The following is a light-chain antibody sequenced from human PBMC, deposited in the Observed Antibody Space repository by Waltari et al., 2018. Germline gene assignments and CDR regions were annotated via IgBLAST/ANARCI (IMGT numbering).Light chain of an antibody. Sequence: EIVLTQSPATLSLSPGERGTLSCRASQGVSRNLAWYQQKPGQAPGLLIYDASNRATGVPARFSGSGSGTDFTLTISSLEPEDFAVYYCQQRGTWPLTFGGGTKVEIK. CDR2: DAS. J-gene: IGKJ4*01. CDR3: QQRGTWPLT. CDR1: QGVSRN. V-gene: IGKV3-11*01.